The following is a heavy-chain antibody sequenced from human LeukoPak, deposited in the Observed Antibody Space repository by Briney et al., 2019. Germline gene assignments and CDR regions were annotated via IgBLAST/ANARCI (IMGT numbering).Heavy chain of an antibody. Sequence: GGSLRLSCAASGFTFSNYAIHWVRRPPGKGLEWVAVISYDGSNKFYADSVKGRFTISRDNAKNSLYLQMNSLRVEDTAVYYCARVGYSRSWHSGSAFDIWGQGTMVTVSS. V-gene: IGHV3-30*04. CDR1: GFTFSNYA. J-gene: IGHJ3*02. CDR3: ARVGYSRSWHSGSAFDI. CDR2: ISYDGSNK. D-gene: IGHD6-13*01.